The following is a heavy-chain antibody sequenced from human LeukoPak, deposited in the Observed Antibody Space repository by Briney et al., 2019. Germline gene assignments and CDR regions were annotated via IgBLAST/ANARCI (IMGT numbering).Heavy chain of an antibody. V-gene: IGHV4-34*01. D-gene: IGHD6-13*01. J-gene: IGHJ4*02. CDR1: GGSFSGYY. CDR3: ARKWYSSSWYGFFDY. CDR2: INHSGST. Sequence: SETLSLTCAVYGGSFSGYYWSWIRQPPGKGLEWIGEINHSGSTNYNPSLKSRVTISVDTSKNQFSLKLSSVTAADTAVYYCARKWYSSSWYGFFDYWGQGTLVTVSS.